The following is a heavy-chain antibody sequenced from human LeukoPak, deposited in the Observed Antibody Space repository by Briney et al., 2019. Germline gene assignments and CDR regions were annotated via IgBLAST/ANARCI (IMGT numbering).Heavy chain of an antibody. CDR1: GFTFSSYW. J-gene: IGHJ6*03. V-gene: IGHV3-7*01. Sequence: GGSLRLSCAASGFTFSSYWMSWVRQAPGKGLEWVANIKKDGSEKYYVDSVKGRFTISRDNAKTSLYLQMNSLRAEDTAVYYCARDGKQQLVPSPDYYYYYMDVWGKGTTVTVSS. CDR3: ARDGKQQLVPSPDYYYYYMDV. CDR2: IKKDGSEK. D-gene: IGHD6-13*01.